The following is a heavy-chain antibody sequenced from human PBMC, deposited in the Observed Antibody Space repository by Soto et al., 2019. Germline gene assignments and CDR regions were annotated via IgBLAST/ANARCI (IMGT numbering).Heavy chain of an antibody. CDR2: ISAYNGNT. CDR1: GYTFTSYG. D-gene: IGHD2-2*02. CDR3: ARDGRVPAAIPDYYGGMDV. J-gene: IGHJ6*02. Sequence: QVQLVQSGAAVKKPGASVKGSCKASGYTFTSYGISWVRQAPGQGVEWRGWISAYNGNTNYAKKLQGRVTMTTDTSKSTAYMELRSLRSDDTAVYYCARDGRVPAAIPDYYGGMDVGGQGPTVTVSS. V-gene: IGHV1-18*04.